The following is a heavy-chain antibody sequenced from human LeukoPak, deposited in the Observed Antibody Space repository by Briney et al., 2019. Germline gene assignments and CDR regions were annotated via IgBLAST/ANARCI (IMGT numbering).Heavy chain of an antibody. Sequence: ASVKVSCKASGGTFSSYAISWVRQAPGQGLEWMGRIIPILGIANYAQKFQGRVTITADKSTSTAYMELSSLRSEDTAVYYCARAPDTAMGIPFDYWGQGTLVTVSS. CDR1: GGTFSSYA. V-gene: IGHV1-69*04. CDR2: IIPILGIA. J-gene: IGHJ4*02. D-gene: IGHD5-18*01. CDR3: ARAPDTAMGIPFDY.